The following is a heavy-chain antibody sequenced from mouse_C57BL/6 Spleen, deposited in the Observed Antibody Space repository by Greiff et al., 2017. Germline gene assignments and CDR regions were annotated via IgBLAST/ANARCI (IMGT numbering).Heavy chain of an antibody. J-gene: IGHJ4*01. Sequence: VPLQQSGAELARPGASVKMSCKASGYPFTSSTMHWVKQRPGQGLAWIGYLNPSSGYTKYTQKFKDKATLTADKSSSTAYMQLSSLTSEDSAVDYCARRNSLALKAMDYWGQGTSVTVSS. CDR3: ARRNSLALKAMDY. V-gene: IGHV1-4*01. D-gene: IGHD1-3*01. CDR2: LNPSSGYT. CDR1: GYPFTSST.